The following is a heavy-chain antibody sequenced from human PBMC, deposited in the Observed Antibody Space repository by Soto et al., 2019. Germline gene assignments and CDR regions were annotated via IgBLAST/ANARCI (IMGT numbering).Heavy chain of an antibody. J-gene: IGHJ4*02. D-gene: IGHD3-22*01. CDR3: ARGGGYDY. Sequence: SETLSLTCIVSGVSISSGDDYWSWIRQPPGKGLEWIGYIYSSGSTYCNPSLRSRATISADTSKNQFSLELTSVTAADTAVYYCARGGGYDYWGQGALVTVS. CDR2: IYSSGST. CDR1: GVSISSGDDY. V-gene: IGHV4-30-4*01.